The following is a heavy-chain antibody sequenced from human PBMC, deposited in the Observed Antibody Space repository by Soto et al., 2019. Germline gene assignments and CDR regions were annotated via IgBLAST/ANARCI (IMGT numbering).Heavy chain of an antibody. CDR1: GGSISSGDYY. V-gene: IGHV4-30-4*01. D-gene: IGHD7-27*01. CDR3: ARTGDHYYGMDV. J-gene: IGHJ6*02. Sequence: SETLSLSCTVSGGSISSGDYYWSWIRQPPGKGLEWIGYIYYSGSTYYNPSLKSRVTISVDTSKNQFSLKLSSVTAADTAVYYCARTGDHYYGMDVWGQGTTVTV. CDR2: IYYSGST.